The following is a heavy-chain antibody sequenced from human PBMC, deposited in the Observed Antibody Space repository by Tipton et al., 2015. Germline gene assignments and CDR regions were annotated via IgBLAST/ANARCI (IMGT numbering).Heavy chain of an antibody. V-gene: IGHV4-38-2*01. Sequence: TLSLTCDVSGYSISSGYYWGWIRQPPGKGLEWIGSVYFSGTTYYNPSLKSRVTISVDTSKTQFSLKLSSVTAADTAVYYCARRFSHSSSWTFDYWGQGTLVTVSS. CDR3: ARRFSHSSSWTFDY. CDR1: GYSISSGYY. CDR2: VYFSGTT. J-gene: IGHJ4*02. D-gene: IGHD6-13*01.